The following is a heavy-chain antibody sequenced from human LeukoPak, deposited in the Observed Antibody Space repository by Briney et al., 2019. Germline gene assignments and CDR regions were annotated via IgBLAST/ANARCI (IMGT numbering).Heavy chain of an antibody. V-gene: IGHV4-34*01. Sequence: PSETLTLTCAVYGGSFSGYYWSWIRQPPGKGLEWIGEINHSGSTNYNPSLKSRVTISVDTSKNQFSLKLSSVTAADTAVYYCARVKMEWLAVDYWGQGTLVTVSS. CDR2: INHSGST. J-gene: IGHJ4*02. CDR1: GGSFSGYY. D-gene: IGHD3-3*01. CDR3: ARVKMEWLAVDY.